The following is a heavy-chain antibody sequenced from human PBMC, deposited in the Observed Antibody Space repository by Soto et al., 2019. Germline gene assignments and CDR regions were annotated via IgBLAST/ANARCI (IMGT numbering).Heavy chain of an antibody. Sequence: GESLKISCKGSGYSFTSYWISWVRQMPGKGLEWMGRIDPSDSYTNYSPSFQGHVTISADKSTSTAYLQWSSLKASDTAMYYCARLRWRGGSYDYFDYWGQGTLVTVSS. J-gene: IGHJ4*02. CDR2: IDPSDSYT. V-gene: IGHV5-10-1*01. CDR3: ARLRWRGGSYDYFDY. D-gene: IGHD1-26*01. CDR1: GYSFTSYW.